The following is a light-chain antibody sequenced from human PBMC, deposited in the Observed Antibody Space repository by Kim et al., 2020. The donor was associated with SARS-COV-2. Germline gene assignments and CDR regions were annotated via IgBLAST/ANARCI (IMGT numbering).Light chain of an antibody. CDR3: QAYDDNKVI. CDR1: SGSLGSNF. J-gene: IGLJ2*01. V-gene: IGLV6-57*03. Sequence: GRTVGRSCTRTSGSLGSNFVHWYQQRPGSAPILVIHDNNQRPSGVPERFSGSIDRSSNSASLTISGLETEDEADYFCQAYDDNKVIFGGGTQLTVL. CDR2: DNN.